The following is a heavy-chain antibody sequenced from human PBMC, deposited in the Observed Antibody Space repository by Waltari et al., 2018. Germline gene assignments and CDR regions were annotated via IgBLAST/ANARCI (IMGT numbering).Heavy chain of an antibody. V-gene: IGHV1-8*03. Sequence: VQLVQSGAEVKKPGATVKISCKDSGYTFIDYCLHWVQQAPGKGLEWMGWMNPNSGNTGYAQKFQGRVTITRNTSISTAYMELSSLRSEDTAVYYCASSGWYRGDAFDIWGQGTMVTVSS. CDR3: ASSGWYRGDAFDI. CDR1: GYTFIDYC. D-gene: IGHD6-19*01. J-gene: IGHJ3*02. CDR2: MNPNSGNT.